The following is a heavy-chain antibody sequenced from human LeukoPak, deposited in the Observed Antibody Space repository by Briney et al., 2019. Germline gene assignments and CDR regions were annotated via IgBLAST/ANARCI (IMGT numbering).Heavy chain of an antibody. Sequence: SETLSLTCAVYGGSFSGYYWSWIRQPPGKGLEWIGEINHSGSANYNPSLKSRVTISVDTSKNQFSLKLSSVTAADTAVYYCARVGTGTTYNWFDPWGQGTLVTVSS. CDR3: ARVGTGTTYNWFDP. V-gene: IGHV4-34*01. CDR2: INHSGSA. J-gene: IGHJ5*02. CDR1: GGSFSGYY. D-gene: IGHD1-1*01.